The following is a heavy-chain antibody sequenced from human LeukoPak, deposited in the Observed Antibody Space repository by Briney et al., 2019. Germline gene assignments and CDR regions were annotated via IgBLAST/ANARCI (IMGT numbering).Heavy chain of an antibody. J-gene: IGHJ4*02. Sequence: SVKVSCKASGGTFSSYAISWVRRAPGQGLEWMGGIIPIFGTANYAQKFQGRVTITADESTSTAYMELSSLRSEDTAVYYCATSIVVVPAAISGYFDYWGQGTLVTVSS. V-gene: IGHV1-69*13. D-gene: IGHD2-2*01. CDR1: GGTFSSYA. CDR2: IIPIFGTA. CDR3: ATSIVVVPAAISGYFDY.